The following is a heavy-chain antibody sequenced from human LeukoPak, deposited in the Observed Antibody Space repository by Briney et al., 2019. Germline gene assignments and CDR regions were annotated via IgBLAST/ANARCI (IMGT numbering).Heavy chain of an antibody. CDR1: GGTFSSYA. CDR3: AEDFLYGMDV. Sequence: ASVKVSCKASGGTFSSYAISWVRQAPGQGLEWMGGIIPIFGTANYAQKFQGRVTITADESTSTAYMELSSLRSEDTAVYYCAEDFLYGMDVWGQGTTVTVSS. CDR2: IIPIFGTA. J-gene: IGHJ6*02. V-gene: IGHV1-69*13.